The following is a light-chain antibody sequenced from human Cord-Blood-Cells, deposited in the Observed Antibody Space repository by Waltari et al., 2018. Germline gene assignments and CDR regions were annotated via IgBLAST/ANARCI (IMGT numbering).Light chain of an antibody. CDR3: SSYTSSSTWV. CDR1: RSDVGGYNH. Sequence: QSALTQPASVSGSPGQSITISCTGTRSDVGGYNHVSCYQQHPGKAPKLMIYDVSTRPSGVSNRFSGSKSGNTASLTISGLQAEDEADYYCSSYTSSSTWVFGGGTKLTVL. J-gene: IGLJ3*02. V-gene: IGLV2-14*03. CDR2: DVS.